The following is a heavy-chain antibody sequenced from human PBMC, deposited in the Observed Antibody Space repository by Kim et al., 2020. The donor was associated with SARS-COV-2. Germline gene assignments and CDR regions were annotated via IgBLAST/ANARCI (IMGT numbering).Heavy chain of an antibody. J-gene: IGHJ4*02. CDR3: SREPRRVDY. Sequence: GGSLRLSCAASGFTFSDYYMTWIRQAPGRGLEWVSYISGSGSDINYADSVKGRFTISRDNAKNSLYLQMNSLRVEDTAVYYCSREPRRVDYWGQGTLVTVSS. D-gene: IGHD6-13*01. CDR1: GFTFSDYY. V-gene: IGHV3-11*01. CDR2: ISGSGSDI.